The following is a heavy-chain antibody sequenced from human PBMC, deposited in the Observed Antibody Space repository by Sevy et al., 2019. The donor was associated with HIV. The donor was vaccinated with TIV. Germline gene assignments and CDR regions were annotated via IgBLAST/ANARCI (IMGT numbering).Heavy chain of an antibody. CDR3: VKDADYGGNAHFDY. CDR2: IKQDGSEK. Sequence: GGSLRLSCAASGFTFSTCWMSWVRQAPGKGLEWVANIKQDGSEKNYVDSVKGRFTISRDNAKHSLYLQMNSLRAEDTAVYYCVKDADYGGNAHFDYWGQGRLVTVSS. CDR1: GFTFSTCW. V-gene: IGHV3-7*01. J-gene: IGHJ4*02. D-gene: IGHD4-17*01.